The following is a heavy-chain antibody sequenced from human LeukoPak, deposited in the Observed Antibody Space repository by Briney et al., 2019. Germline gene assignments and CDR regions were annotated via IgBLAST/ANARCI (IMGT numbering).Heavy chain of an antibody. Sequence: SETLSLTCTVSGGSISSGDYYWSWIRQPPGKGLEWIGYIYYSGSTYYNPSLKSRVTISVDTSKNQFSLKLSSVTAADTAVYYCARDSSLYYGSGTYYYYGMDVWGQGTTVTVSS. V-gene: IGHV4-30-4*01. CDR3: ARDSSLYYGSGTYYYYGMDV. CDR2: IYYSGST. D-gene: IGHD3-10*01. J-gene: IGHJ6*02. CDR1: GGSISSGDYY.